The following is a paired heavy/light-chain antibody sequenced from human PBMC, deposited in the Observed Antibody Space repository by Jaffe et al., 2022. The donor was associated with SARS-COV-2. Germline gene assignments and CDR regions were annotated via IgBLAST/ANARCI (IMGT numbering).Heavy chain of an antibody. CDR2: INQDGGEK. CDR1: GFTFSGYW. V-gene: IGHV3-7*03. J-gene: IGHJ4*02. D-gene: IGHD6-13*01. CDR3: ARVEVSSSWLGHDY. Sequence: EVQLVESGGGLVQPGGSLRLSCAASGFTFSGYWMSWVRQAPGKGLEWVANINQDGGEKYYVDSVKGRFTISRDNAKNSLYLQMSSLRAEDTAVYYCARVEVSSSWLGHDYWGQGTLVTVSS.
Light chain of an antibody. V-gene: IGKV1-39*01. J-gene: IGKJ1*01. Sequence: DIQMTQSPSSLSASVGDRVTITCRASQSISIYLNWYQQKPGKAPKLLIYAASSLQGGVPSRFSGSGSGTDFTLTVSSLQPEDFATYYCHQTYSRPWTFGQGTKVEIK. CDR2: AAS. CDR1: QSISIY. CDR3: HQTYSRPWT.